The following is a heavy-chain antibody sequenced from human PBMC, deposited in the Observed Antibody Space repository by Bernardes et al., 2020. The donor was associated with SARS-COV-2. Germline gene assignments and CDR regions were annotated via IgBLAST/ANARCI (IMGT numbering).Heavy chain of an antibody. D-gene: IGHD1-20*01. CDR3: AKELNWNHFDY. J-gene: IGHJ4*02. CDR1: GFNFGSYG. V-gene: IGHV3-30*02. Sequence: SLRLSCAASGFNFGSYGMVWVRQAPGKGLEWVAFIRNDGTNKYYADSVKGRFTISRDNSKNTLFLQMNSLRTEDTAVYYCAKELNWNHFDYWGQGSLVSVSS. CDR2: IRNDGTNK.